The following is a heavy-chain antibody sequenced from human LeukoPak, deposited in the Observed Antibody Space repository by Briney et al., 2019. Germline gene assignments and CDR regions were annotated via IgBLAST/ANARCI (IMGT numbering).Heavy chain of an antibody. D-gene: IGHD5-18*01. CDR2: IYYSGST. CDR3: ARDGVGYSYGYDWFDP. Sequence: SETLSLTCTVSGGSISSYYWSWIRQPPGKGLEWIGYIYYSGSTNYNPSLKSRVTISVDTSKNQFSLKLSSVTAADTAVYYCARDGVGYSYGYDWFDPWGQGTLVTVSS. J-gene: IGHJ5*02. CDR1: GGSISSYY. V-gene: IGHV4-59*01.